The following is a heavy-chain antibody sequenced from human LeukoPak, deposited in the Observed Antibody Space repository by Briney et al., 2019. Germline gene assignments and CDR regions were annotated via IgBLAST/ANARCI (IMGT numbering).Heavy chain of an antibody. Sequence: SETLSLTCTVAGGSISSYYWSWIRQPPGKGLEWSGYTYYSGSTNYSPSLKSRVTIAVDTSNNQFSLKLSSVTAADKAVYYCATSQYYYDSSGSTTEYYYGMDVWGQGTTVTVSS. D-gene: IGHD3-22*01. J-gene: IGHJ6*02. V-gene: IGHV4-59*01. CDR2: TYYSGST. CDR3: ATSQYYYDSSGSTTEYYYGMDV. CDR1: GGSISSYY.